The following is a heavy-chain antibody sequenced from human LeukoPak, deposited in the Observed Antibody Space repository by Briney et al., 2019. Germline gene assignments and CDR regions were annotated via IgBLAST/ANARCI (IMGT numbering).Heavy chain of an antibody. Sequence: PSQTLSLTCTVSGGSISSGSYYWSWTRQPAGKGLEWIGRIYTSGSTNYNPSLKSRVTISVDTSKNQFSLKLSSVTAADTAVYYCARVVAVAPLDNWFDPWGQGTLVTVSS. CDR3: ARVVAVAPLDNWFDP. D-gene: IGHD6-19*01. CDR1: GGSISSGSYY. CDR2: IYTSGST. V-gene: IGHV4-61*02. J-gene: IGHJ5*02.